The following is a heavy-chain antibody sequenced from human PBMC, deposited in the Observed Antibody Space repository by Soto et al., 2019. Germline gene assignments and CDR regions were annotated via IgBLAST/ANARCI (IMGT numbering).Heavy chain of an antibody. CDR2: IYYSGST. J-gene: IGHJ5*02. CDR3: ARQRGDSRGYSYGPGRGDWFDP. D-gene: IGHD5-18*01. Sequence: SETLSLTCTVSGGSLSSSSYYWGWIRQPPGKGLEWIVSIYYSGSTYYNPSLKSRVTISVDTSKNQFSLKLSSVTSADTAVYYCARQRGDSRGYSYGPGRGDWFDPWGQGTLVTVSS. V-gene: IGHV4-39*01. CDR1: GGSLSSSSYY.